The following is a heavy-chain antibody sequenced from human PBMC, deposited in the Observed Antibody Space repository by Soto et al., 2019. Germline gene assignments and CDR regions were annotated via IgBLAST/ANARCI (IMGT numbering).Heavy chain of an antibody. CDR1: GGSFSGYY. CDR2: INHSGST. J-gene: IGHJ4*02. CDR3: ARAVAVAGKYDY. Sequence: RSLTCAVYGGSFSGYYWSWIRQPPGKGLEWIGEINHSGSTNYNPSLKSRVTISVDASKNQFSLKLSSVTAADTAVYYCARAVAVAGKYDYWGQGTLVTVSS. D-gene: IGHD6-19*01. V-gene: IGHV4-34*01.